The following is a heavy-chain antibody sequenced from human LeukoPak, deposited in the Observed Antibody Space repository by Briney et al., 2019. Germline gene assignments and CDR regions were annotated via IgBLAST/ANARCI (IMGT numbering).Heavy chain of an antibody. V-gene: IGHV4-4*07. J-gene: IGHJ6*02. CDR2: IYTSGST. Sequence: SETLSLTCTVSGGSISSYYWSWIRQPAGKGLEWIGRIYTSGSTNYNPSLKSRVTMSVDTSKNQFSLKLSSVTAADTAVYYCARGYYDSSGYWGYYYGMDVWGQGTTVTVSS. CDR3: ARGYYDSSGYWGYYYGMDV. CDR1: GGSISSYY. D-gene: IGHD3-22*01.